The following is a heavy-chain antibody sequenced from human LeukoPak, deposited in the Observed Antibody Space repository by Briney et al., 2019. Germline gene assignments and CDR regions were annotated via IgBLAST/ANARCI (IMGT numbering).Heavy chain of an antibody. CDR1: GYTLTELS. V-gene: IGHV1-24*01. CDR2: FDPEDGET. Sequence: ASVKVSCKVSGYTLTELSMHWVRQAPGKGLEWMGGFDPEDGETIYAQKFQGRVTITADESTSTAYMELSSLRSEDTAVYYCARAGSRVVPAAVHYYYYYMDVWGKGTTVTISS. CDR3: ARAGSRVVPAAVHYYYYYMDV. D-gene: IGHD2-2*01. J-gene: IGHJ6*03.